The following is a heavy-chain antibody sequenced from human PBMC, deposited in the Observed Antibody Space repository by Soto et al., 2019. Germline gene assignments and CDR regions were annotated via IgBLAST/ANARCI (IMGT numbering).Heavy chain of an antibody. CDR2: INHSGST. CDR3: ARLCRYYDSSGYYPDNWFDP. V-gene: IGHV4-34*01. CDR1: GGSFSGYY. J-gene: IGHJ5*02. Sequence: QVQLQQWGAGLLKPSETLSLTCAVYGGSFSGYYWSWIRQPPGKGLEWIGEINHSGSTNYNPSLKLRVTISVDTAKSQFSLKLSSVTAADTAVYFCARLCRYYDSSGYYPDNWFDPWGQGTLVTVSS. D-gene: IGHD3-22*01.